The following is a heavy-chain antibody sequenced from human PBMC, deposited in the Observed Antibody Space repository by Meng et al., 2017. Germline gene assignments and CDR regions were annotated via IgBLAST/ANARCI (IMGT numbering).Heavy chain of an antibody. CDR2: INPNSGGT. CDR3: ARDHYYDSSGLNDAFDI. V-gene: IGHV1-2*06. J-gene: IGHJ3*02. Sequence: ASVKVSCKASGYTFTGYYMHWVRQAPGQGLEWMGRINPNSGGTNYAQKFQGRVTMTRDTSISTAYMELSSLRSEDTAVYYCARDHYYDSSGLNDAFDIWGQGTRVTGSS. D-gene: IGHD3-22*01. CDR1: GYTFTGYY.